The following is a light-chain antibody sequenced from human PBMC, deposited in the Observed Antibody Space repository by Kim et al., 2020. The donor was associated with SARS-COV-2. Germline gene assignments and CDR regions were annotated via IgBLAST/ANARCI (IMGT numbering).Light chain of an antibody. Sequence: ASVGDRVTISCRTSQSISSHLKWYHQKPGRAPKLLISAASTLQGGVPSRFSGSGSETDFTLTISSLQPEDFATYFCQQSYITPFTFGPGTKVDIK. J-gene: IGKJ3*01. CDR3: QQSYITPFT. V-gene: IGKV1-39*01. CDR2: AAS. CDR1: QSISSH.